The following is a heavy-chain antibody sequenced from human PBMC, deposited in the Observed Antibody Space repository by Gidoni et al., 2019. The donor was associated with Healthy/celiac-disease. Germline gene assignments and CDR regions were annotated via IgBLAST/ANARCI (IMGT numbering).Heavy chain of an antibody. J-gene: IGHJ4*02. V-gene: IGHV1-8*01. CDR3: ARGDSSGYYWGPPDY. Sequence: QVQLVQSGAEVKKPGASVTVSCTASGYTFTSYDINWVRQATGQGLEWMGWMNPNSGKTGDAQKFQGRGTMTRNTSISTAYMELSSLRSEDTAVYYCARGDSSGYYWGPPDYWGQGTLVTVSS. CDR1: GYTFTSYD. CDR2: MNPNSGKT. D-gene: IGHD3-22*01.